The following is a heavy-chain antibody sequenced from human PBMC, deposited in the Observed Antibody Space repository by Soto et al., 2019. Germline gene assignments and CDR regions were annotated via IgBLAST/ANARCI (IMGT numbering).Heavy chain of an antibody. J-gene: IGHJ5*02. CDR1: GGSISSGDYY. D-gene: IGHD6-25*01. V-gene: IGHV4-30-4*01. Sequence: SETLSLTCTVSGGSISSGDYYWSWIRQPPGKGLEWIGYIYYSGSTYYNQSLKSRVTISVDTSKNQFSLKLSSVTAADTAVYYCARGSRAATRPFDPWGQGTLVTVSS. CDR2: IYYSGST. CDR3: ARGSRAATRPFDP.